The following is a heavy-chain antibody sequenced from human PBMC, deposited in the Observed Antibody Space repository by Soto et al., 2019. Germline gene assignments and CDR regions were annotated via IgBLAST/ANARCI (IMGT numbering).Heavy chain of an antibody. CDR3: AKGVPGIAVAGTGYFQH. CDR1: GFTFSSYA. V-gene: IGHV3-23*01. Sequence: GGSLRLSCVASGFTFSSYAMSWVRQAPGKELEWVSGISGSGDSTYYADSVKGRFTISRDNSKNTLYLQMNSLRAEDTAVYYCAKGVPGIAVAGTGYFQHWGQGTLVTVSS. D-gene: IGHD6-19*01. CDR2: ISGSGDST. J-gene: IGHJ1*01.